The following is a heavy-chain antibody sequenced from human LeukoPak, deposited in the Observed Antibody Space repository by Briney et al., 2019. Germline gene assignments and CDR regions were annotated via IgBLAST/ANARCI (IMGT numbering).Heavy chain of an antibody. Sequence: ASVKFSCKASGYTFTGYYMHWVRQAPGQGLEWMGWINPNSGGTNYAQKFQGWVTMTRDTSISTAYMELSRLRSDDTAVYYCARGPDIGNYYYYGMDVWGQGTTVTVSS. CDR1: GYTFTGYY. J-gene: IGHJ6*02. CDR3: ARGPDIGNYYYYGMDV. CDR2: INPNSGGT. V-gene: IGHV1-2*04. D-gene: IGHD5-12*01.